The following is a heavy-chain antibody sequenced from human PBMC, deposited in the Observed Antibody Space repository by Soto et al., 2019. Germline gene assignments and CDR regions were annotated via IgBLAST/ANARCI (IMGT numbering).Heavy chain of an antibody. CDR1: GFTFSSYA. D-gene: IGHD3-22*01. Sequence: ESGGGLVKPGGSLRLSCAASGFTFSSYAMSWVRQAPGKGLEWVSAISGSGGSTYYADSVKGRFTISRDNSKNTLYLQMNSLRAEDTAVYYCATLSSYYYDSSGRRNAFDIWGQGTMVTVSS. V-gene: IGHV3-23*01. CDR3: ATLSSYYYDSSGRRNAFDI. J-gene: IGHJ3*02. CDR2: ISGSGGST.